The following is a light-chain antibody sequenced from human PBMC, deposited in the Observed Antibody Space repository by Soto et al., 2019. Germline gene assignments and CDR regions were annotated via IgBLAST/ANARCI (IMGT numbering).Light chain of an antibody. CDR2: DVT. J-gene: IGLJ1*01. Sequence: QSVLTQPASVSGSPGQSITISCTGTSSDVGGYNYVSWYQQHPGKAPKLMIYDVTNRPSGVSNRFSGYKPGNTASLTISGLQAEDEADYYCSSYTSSSTYVFGTGTKVT. CDR3: SSYTSSSTYV. V-gene: IGLV2-14*03. CDR1: SSDVGGYNY.